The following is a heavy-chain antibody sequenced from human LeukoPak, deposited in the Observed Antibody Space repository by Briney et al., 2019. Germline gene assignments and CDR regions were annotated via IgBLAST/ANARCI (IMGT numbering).Heavy chain of an antibody. Sequence: SQTLSLTCAISGDSVSNNNGAWNWIRQPPSRGLEWLGRTYYRSQWYNDYARSVMSRISVDPDTSKNQFSLHLSSVTPDDTAVYYCAGGYAFDVWGQGTMVTVSS. CDR3: AGGYAFDV. CDR1: GDSVSNNNGA. J-gene: IGHJ3*01. CDR2: TYYRSQWYN. V-gene: IGHV6-1*01.